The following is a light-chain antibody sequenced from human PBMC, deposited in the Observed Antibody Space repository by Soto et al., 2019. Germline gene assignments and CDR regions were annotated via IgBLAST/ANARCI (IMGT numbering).Light chain of an antibody. CDR1: SNDAGGYNH. V-gene: IGLV2-14*01. Sequence: QSALTQPASVSGSPGQSITISCTGTSNDAGGYNHVSWYQQHPGKAPKLMIYEVNDRPSGVSNRFSGSKSGNTASLTISGLQAEDEADYYCCSYTSSSTPVVFGGGTQLTVL. CDR3: CSYTSSSTPVV. CDR2: EVN. J-gene: IGLJ2*01.